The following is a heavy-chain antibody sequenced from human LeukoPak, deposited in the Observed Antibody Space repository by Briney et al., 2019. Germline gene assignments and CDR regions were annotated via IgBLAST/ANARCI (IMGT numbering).Heavy chain of an antibody. Sequence: ASVKVSCKASGYTFTSYGISWVRQAPGQGPEWMGWISAYNGNTNYAQKLQGRVTMTRDTSSSTAYMEVGSLRSDDTAVYYCARDGNSGGWYGDYWGQGTLVTVSS. D-gene: IGHD6-19*01. J-gene: IGHJ4*02. CDR2: ISAYNGNT. CDR3: ARDGNSGGWYGDY. CDR1: GYTFTSYG. V-gene: IGHV1-18*01.